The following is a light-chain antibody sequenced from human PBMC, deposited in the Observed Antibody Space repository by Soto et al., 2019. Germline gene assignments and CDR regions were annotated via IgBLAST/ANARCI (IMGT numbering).Light chain of an antibody. CDR2: GST. Sequence: QSVLTQPPSVSGAPGQRVTISCTGSSSNIGAGYDVHWYQHLPGAAPKLLIYGSTNRPSGVPDRFSGSKSGASASLAITGLQAEDEAHYYCQSYDNSLNTVLFGGGTKLTVL. V-gene: IGLV1-40*01. CDR1: SSNIGAGYD. J-gene: IGLJ2*01. CDR3: QSYDNSLNTVL.